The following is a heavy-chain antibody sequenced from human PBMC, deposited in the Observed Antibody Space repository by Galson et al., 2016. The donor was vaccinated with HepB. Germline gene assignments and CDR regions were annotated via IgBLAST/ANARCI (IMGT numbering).Heavy chain of an antibody. V-gene: IGHV3-7*01. CDR1: PADFDIHW. CDR3: AVGGWLDY. Sequence: SLRLSCAVSPADFDIHWMSWVRQAPGRGLEWVANIKQGGSERNYADSVRGRFTIPRDNAKKSLFLQMGSLRAEDTAVHYCAVGGWLDYWGQGTQVTVSS. CDR2: IKQGGSER. J-gene: IGHJ4*02. D-gene: IGHD6-19*01.